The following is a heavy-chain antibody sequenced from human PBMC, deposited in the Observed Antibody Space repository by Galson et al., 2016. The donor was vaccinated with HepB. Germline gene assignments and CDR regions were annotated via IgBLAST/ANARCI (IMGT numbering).Heavy chain of an antibody. D-gene: IGHD6-19*01. CDR3: AKGGGDTTGWYPLVS. CDR2: IRSGGDT. V-gene: IGHV3-23*01. J-gene: IGHJ5*02. CDR1: GFPFSNYV. Sequence: SLRLSCAASGFPFSNYVMTWVRQTPGKGLEWVSNIRSGGDTYYADSLKGRFTVSRDDSRNMLYLQMNSLRVDDTAVYSCAKGGGDTTGWYPLVSWGRGILVTVSS.